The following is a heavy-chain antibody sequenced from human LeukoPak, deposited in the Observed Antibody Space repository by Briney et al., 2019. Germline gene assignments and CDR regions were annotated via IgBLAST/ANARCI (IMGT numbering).Heavy chain of an antibody. CDR1: GGSISSYY. Sequence: PSETLSLTCTVSGGSISSYYWSWIRQPPGKGLEWIGYIYYSGSTNYNPSLKSRVTISVDTSKNQFSLKLSSVTAADTAVYYCARMCGDYRYSWFDPWGQGTLVTVSS. D-gene: IGHD4-17*01. CDR2: IYYSGST. V-gene: IGHV4-59*08. CDR3: ARMCGDYRYSWFDP. J-gene: IGHJ5*02.